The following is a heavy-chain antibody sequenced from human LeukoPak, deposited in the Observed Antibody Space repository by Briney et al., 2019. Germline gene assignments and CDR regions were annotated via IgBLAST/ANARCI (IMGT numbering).Heavy chain of an antibody. CDR3: AGEKVHSSGWYKSYYYYYGMDV. Sequence: ASVKVSCKASGGTFSSYAISWVRQAPGQGLEWMGGIIPIFGTANYAQKFQGRVTITADESTSTAYMELSSLRSEDTAVYYCAGEKVHSSGWYKSYYYYYGMDVWGQGTTVTVSS. CDR1: GGTFSSYA. J-gene: IGHJ6*02. D-gene: IGHD6-19*01. V-gene: IGHV1-69*01. CDR2: IIPIFGTA.